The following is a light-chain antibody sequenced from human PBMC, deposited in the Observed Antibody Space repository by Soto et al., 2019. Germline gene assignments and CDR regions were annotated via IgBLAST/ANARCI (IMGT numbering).Light chain of an antibody. J-gene: IGKJ4*01. CDR2: DAS. CDR1: QGISSR. CDR3: QQANSLPLT. V-gene: IGKV1-12*01. Sequence: DIQMTQSPSSVSASVGDRVAMTCRASQGISSRLAWYQKKPGQAPKLLIYDASTLEGGVSSRFSGSGSGTECTLTIGSLQPEDFATYYCQQANSLPLTFGGGTKVDIK.